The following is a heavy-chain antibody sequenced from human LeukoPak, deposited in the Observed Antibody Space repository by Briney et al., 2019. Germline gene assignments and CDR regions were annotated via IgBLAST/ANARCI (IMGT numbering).Heavy chain of an antibody. D-gene: IGHD3-10*01. CDR3: ARGETRSAYDYGSGSYYRT. J-gene: IGHJ4*02. CDR2: INHSGST. CDR1: GGSFSAYY. V-gene: IGHV4-34*01. Sequence: PSETLSLTCAVYGGSFSAYYWSWIRQPPGKGLEWIGEINHSGSTNYNPSLKSRDTISVDTSKKQFSLKLSSVTAADTAVYYCARGETRSAYDYGSGSYYRTWGQGTLVTVSS.